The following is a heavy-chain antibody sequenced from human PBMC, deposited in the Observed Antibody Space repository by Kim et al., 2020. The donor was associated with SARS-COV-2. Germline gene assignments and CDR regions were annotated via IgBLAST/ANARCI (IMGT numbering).Heavy chain of an antibody. CDR3: AKDHYYGMDV. V-gene: IGHV3-30*18. CDR1: GFTFSSYG. CDR2: ISYDGSNK. Sequence: GGSLRLSCAASGFTFSSYGMHWVRQAPGKGLDWVAVISYDGSNKYYADSVKGRFTISGDNSKNTLYLQMNSLRAEDTAVYYCAKDHYYGMDVWGQGTTVTVSS. J-gene: IGHJ6*02.